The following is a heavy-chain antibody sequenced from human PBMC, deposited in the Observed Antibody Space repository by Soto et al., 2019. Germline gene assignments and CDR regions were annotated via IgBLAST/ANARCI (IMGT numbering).Heavy chain of an antibody. CDR3: ARDAPGYYYDSSGYYDY. D-gene: IGHD3-22*01. J-gene: IGHJ4*02. Sequence: ASVKVSCKASGYTFTSYAMHWVRQAPGQRLEWMGWINAGNGNTKYSQKFQGRVTITRDTSASTAYMELSSLRSEDTAVYYCARDAPGYYYDSSGYYDYWGQGTLVTV. V-gene: IGHV1-3*01. CDR1: GYTFTSYA. CDR2: INAGNGNT.